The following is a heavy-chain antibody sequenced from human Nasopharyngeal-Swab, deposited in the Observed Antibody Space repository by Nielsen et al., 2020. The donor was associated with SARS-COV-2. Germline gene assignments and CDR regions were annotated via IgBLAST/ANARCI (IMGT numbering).Heavy chain of an antibody. V-gene: IGHV1-18*04. CDR3: ARAVGDYVWGSYRPYNWFDP. J-gene: IGHJ5*02. D-gene: IGHD3-16*02. CDR1: GYTFTGYY. CDR2: ISAYNGNT. Sequence: ASVKVSCKASGYTFTGYYMHWVRQAPGQGLEWMGWISAYNGNTNYAQKLQGRVTMTTDTSTSTAYMELRSLRSDDTAVYYCARAVGDYVWGSYRPYNWFDPWGQGTLVTVSS.